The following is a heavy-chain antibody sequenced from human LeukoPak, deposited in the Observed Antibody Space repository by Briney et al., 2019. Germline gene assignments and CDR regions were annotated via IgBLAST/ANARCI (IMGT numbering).Heavy chain of an antibody. CDR1: GGSFSGYY. CDR2: INHSGST. CDR3: ARFSNNWFDP. Sequence: PSETLSLTCTVSGGSFSGYYWSWIRQPPGKGLEWIGEINHSGSTNYNPSLKSRVTISVDTSKNQFSLKLSSVTAADTAVYYCARFSNNWFDPWGQGTLVTVSS. V-gene: IGHV4-34*01. J-gene: IGHJ5*02.